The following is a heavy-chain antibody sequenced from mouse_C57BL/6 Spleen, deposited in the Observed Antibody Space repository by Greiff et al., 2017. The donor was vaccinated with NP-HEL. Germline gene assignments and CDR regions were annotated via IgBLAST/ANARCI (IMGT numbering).Heavy chain of an antibody. CDR3: ARWGYFYAMDY. J-gene: IGHJ4*01. V-gene: IGHV1-54*01. Sequence: QVQLQQSGAELVRPGTSVKVSCKASGYAFTNYLIEWVKQRPGQGLEWIGVINPGSGGTNYNEKFKGKATLTADKSSSTAYMQLSSLTSEDSAVYFCARWGYFYAMDYWGQGTSVTVSS. CDR1: GYAFTNYL. CDR2: INPGSGGT.